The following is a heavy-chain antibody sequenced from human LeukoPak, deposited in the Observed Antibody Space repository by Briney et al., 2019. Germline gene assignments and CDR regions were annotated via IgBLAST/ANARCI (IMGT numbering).Heavy chain of an antibody. CDR1: GYTFTDNH. D-gene: IGHD7-27*01. CDR2: INPNSGGT. Sequence: ASVNVSFKASGYTFTDNHMYWIRQAPGQGPECMGWINPNSGGTNYAQKFQGRITMTRDTSISTAYMELSRLTSDDTAIYFCARELGRNAFDIWGQGTMVTVSP. J-gene: IGHJ3*02. CDR3: ARELGRNAFDI. V-gene: IGHV1-2*02.